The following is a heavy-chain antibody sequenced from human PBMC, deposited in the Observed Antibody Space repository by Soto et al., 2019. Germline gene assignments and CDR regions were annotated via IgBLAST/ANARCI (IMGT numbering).Heavy chain of an antibody. V-gene: IGHV3-11*06. CDR3: ARDRFTVTTTFDH. CDR1: GFTFSDYY. CDR2: ISSSSSYT. D-gene: IGHD4-17*01. Sequence: QVQLVESGGGLVKPGGSLRLSCATSGFTFSDYYMSWIRQAPGKGLEWVSYISSSSSYTNYAASVKGRITISRDNAKNALYLQMNSLRADDTAVYYCARDRFTVTTTFDHWGQGTLVTVSS. J-gene: IGHJ4*02.